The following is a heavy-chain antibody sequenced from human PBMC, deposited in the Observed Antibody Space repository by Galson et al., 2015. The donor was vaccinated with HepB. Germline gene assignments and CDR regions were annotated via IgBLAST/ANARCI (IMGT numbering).Heavy chain of an antibody. CDR1: GFTFSSYA. V-gene: IGHV3-23*01. Sequence: SLRLSCAASGFTFSSYAMSWVRQAPGQGLEWVSAISGDSRNTVYEDSVKGRFTISRDNSKNTLYLQMNSLRADDSAVYYCARRLAIAASHPGLWGQGTLVTVSS. D-gene: IGHD2-15*01. J-gene: IGHJ4*02. CDR2: ISGDSRNT. CDR3: ARRLAIAASHPGL.